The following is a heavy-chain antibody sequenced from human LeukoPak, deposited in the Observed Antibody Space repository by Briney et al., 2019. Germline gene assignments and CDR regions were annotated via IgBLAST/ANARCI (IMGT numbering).Heavy chain of an antibody. CDR1: GGSISSSNW. CDR3: ARGDHDYGDYTFDY. Sequence: PSETLSLTCAVSGGSISSSNWWSWVRQPPGKGLEWIGEIYHSGSTNYNPSLKSRATISVDKSKNQFSLKLSSVTAADTAVYYCARGDHDYGDYTFDYWGQGTLVTVSS. J-gene: IGHJ4*02. V-gene: IGHV4-4*02. CDR2: IYHSGST. D-gene: IGHD4-17*01.